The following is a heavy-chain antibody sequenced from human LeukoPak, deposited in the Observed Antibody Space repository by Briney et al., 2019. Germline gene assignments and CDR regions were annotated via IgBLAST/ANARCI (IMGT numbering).Heavy chain of an antibody. V-gene: IGHV4-59*11. J-gene: IGHJ2*01. CDR3: ARDRLGATGHWRIDV. CDR2: MYHTGST. Sequence: PSETLSLTCTVSGVSISSHYWSWIRQPPGKGLEWIGYMYHTGSTNSNPSLKSRVTMSLDTSKNRFSLSLSSVTAADTAVYYCARDRLGATGHWRIDVWGRGTLVTVSS. CDR1: GVSISSHY. D-gene: IGHD1-26*01.